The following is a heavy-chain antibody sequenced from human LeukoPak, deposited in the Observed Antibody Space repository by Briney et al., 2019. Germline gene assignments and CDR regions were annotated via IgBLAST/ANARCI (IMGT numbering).Heavy chain of an antibody. J-gene: IGHJ4*02. CDR3: ARVGGYFDWLGDFDY. CDR2: INPSGGST. D-gene: IGHD3-9*01. CDR1: GYTFTGYY. V-gene: IGHV1-46*01. Sequence: ASVKVSCKASGYTFTGYYMHWVRQAPGQGLEWMGIINPSGGSTSYAQKFQGRVTMTRDTSTSTVYMELSSLRSEDTAVYYCARVGGYFDWLGDFDYRGQGTLVTVSS.